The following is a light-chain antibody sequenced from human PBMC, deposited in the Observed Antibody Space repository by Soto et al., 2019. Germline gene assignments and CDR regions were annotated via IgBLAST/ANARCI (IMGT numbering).Light chain of an antibody. CDR2: GAS. J-gene: IGKJ1*01. V-gene: IGKV3-20*01. CDR3: QHYGNSPT. Sequence: EIVLTQSPGTLSLSPGAGATLSCRASQSVSSGYLAWYQQKPGQAPRLLIYGASRRATGIPDRFSGSGSGTDFTLSISRLEPEDFAVYWCQHYGNSPTFGQGTKV. CDR1: QSVSSGY.